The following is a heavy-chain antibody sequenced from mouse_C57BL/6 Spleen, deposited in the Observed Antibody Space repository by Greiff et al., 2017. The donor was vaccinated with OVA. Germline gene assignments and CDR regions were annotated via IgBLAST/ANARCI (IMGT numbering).Heavy chain of an antibody. Sequence: VQLQQPGAELVMPGASVKLSCKASGYTFTSYWMHWVKQRPGPGLEWIGEIDPSDSYTNYNQKFKGKSTLTVDKSSSTAYMQLSSLTSEDSAVYYCARYGFDYWGQGTTLTVSS. CDR3: ARYGFDY. J-gene: IGHJ2*01. V-gene: IGHV1-69*01. CDR1: GYTFTSYW. CDR2: IDPSDSYT. D-gene: IGHD1-1*01.